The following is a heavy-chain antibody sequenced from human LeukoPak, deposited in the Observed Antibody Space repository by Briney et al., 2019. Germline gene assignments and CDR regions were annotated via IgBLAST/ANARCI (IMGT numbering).Heavy chain of an antibody. J-gene: IGHJ5*02. CDR2: ISAYNGNT. Sequence: ASVKVSCKASGYTFTSYGISWVRQAPGQGLEWMGWISAYNGNTNYAQKFQGRVTMTRDTSTSTVYMELSSLRSEDTAVYYCARRGISGYNWFDPWGQGTLVTVSS. CDR1: GYTFTSYG. V-gene: IGHV1-18*01. CDR3: ARRGISGYNWFDP. D-gene: IGHD1-20*01.